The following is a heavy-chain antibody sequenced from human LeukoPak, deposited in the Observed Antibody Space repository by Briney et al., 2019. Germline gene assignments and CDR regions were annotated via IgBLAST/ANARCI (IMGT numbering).Heavy chain of an antibody. Sequence: AGGSLRLSCAASGFTFDDYAMHWVRQAPGKGLEWVSGISWNSNSIDYADSVKGRFTISRDNAENSLYLQLNSLRPEDTALYYCAKGGSSWLNWFDPWGQGTLVIVSS. J-gene: IGHJ5*02. CDR2: ISWNSNSI. D-gene: IGHD6-13*01. CDR3: AKGGSSWLNWFDP. V-gene: IGHV3-9*01. CDR1: GFTFDDYA.